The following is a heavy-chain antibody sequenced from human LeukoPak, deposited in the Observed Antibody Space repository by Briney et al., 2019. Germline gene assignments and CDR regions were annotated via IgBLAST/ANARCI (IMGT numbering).Heavy chain of an antibody. CDR3: ARDPGGDTAMVEVGY. J-gene: IGHJ4*02. D-gene: IGHD5-18*01. Sequence: PEGSLRLSCAASGFTFSSYSMNWVRQAPGKGLEWVSSISSSSSYIYYADSVKGRYTISRDNVKNSLYLQMNSLRAEDTAVYYCARDPGGDTAMVEVGYWGQGTLVTVSS. V-gene: IGHV3-21*01. CDR1: GFTFSSYS. CDR2: ISSSSSYI.